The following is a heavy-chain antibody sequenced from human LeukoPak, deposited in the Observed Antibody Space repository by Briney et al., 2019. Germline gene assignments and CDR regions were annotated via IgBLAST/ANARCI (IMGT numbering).Heavy chain of an antibody. D-gene: IGHD6-19*01. CDR2: ISGSGGSA. J-gene: IGHJ4*02. CDR1: GFTFSSYA. V-gene: IGHV3-23*01. Sequence: HAGGSLRLSCAASGFTFSSYAMSWVRQAPGKGLEWVSAISGSGGSAYYADSVKGRFTISRDNSKNTLYLQMNSLRAEDTAVYYCASSGWYRAIDYWGQGTLVTVSS. CDR3: ASSGWYRAIDY.